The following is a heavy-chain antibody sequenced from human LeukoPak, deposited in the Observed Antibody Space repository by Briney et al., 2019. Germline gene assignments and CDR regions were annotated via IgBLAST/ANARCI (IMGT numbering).Heavy chain of an antibody. CDR1: GFSLSNARMG. CDR3: ARIQGRPTMVRGVRDYYYGMDV. CDR2: IFSNDEK. D-gene: IGHD3-10*01. J-gene: IGHJ6*04. Sequence: ESGPTLVNPTETLTLTCTVSGFSLSNARMGVSWIRQPPGKALEWLAHIFSNDEKSYSTSLKSRLTISKGTSKSQVVLTMTNMDPVDTATYYCARIQGRPTMVRGVRDYYYGMDVWGKGTTVTVSS. V-gene: IGHV2-26*01.